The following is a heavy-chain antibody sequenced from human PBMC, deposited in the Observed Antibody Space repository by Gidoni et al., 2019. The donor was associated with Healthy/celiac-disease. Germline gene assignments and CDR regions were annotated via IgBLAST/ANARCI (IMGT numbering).Heavy chain of an antibody. CDR2: IYTSGRT. D-gene: IGHD1-26*01. V-gene: IGHV4-4*07. CDR3: ARESGSSGSGDFDY. CDR1: GGSISSYY. Sequence: QVQLQESGPGLVKPSETLSLTCTVSGGSISSYYWSWIRQPAGKGLEWIGRIYTSGRTNYNPSLKSRVTMSVDTSKNQFSLKLSSVTAADTAVYYCARESGSSGSGDFDYWGQGTLVTVSS. J-gene: IGHJ4*02.